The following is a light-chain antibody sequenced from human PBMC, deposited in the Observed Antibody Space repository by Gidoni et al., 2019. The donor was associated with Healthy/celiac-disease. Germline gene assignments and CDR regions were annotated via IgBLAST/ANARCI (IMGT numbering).Light chain of an antibody. CDR1: QDISNY. Sequence: DIQMTQSPSSLSASVGDRVTITCQASQDISNYLNWYQLKPGKAPKLLIYDASDLGTGVPSRFSGSGSGTDFTFTISSLQPEDIATYYCQQYDNLPYTFXQXTRLEIK. CDR2: DAS. J-gene: IGKJ2*01. V-gene: IGKV1-33*01. CDR3: QQYDNLPYT.